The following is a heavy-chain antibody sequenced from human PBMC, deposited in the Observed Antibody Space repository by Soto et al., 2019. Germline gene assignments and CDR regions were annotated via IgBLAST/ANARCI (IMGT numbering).Heavy chain of an antibody. CDR2: ISGSGGST. V-gene: IGHV3-23*01. CDR3: ASPYGDYVWDYFDY. Sequence: GGSLRLSCAASGFPFSSYAMSWVRQAPGKGLEWVSAISGSGGSTYYADSVKGRFTISRDNSKNTLYLQMNSLRAEDTAVYYCASPYGDYVWDYFDYWGQGTLVTVSS. J-gene: IGHJ4*02. CDR1: GFPFSSYA. D-gene: IGHD4-17*01.